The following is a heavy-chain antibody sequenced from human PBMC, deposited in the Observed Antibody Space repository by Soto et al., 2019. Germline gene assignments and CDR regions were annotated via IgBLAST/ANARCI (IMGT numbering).Heavy chain of an antibody. D-gene: IGHD2-15*01. CDR3: ERDCGGGSCYSGFDY. CDR2: IYYSGST. Sequence: TLSLTCTVSGGSISSGGYYWSWIRQHPGKGLEWIGYIYYSGSTYYNPSLKSRVTISVDTSRNQFSLKLSSVTAADTAVYYCERDCGGGSCYSGFDYWGQGTLVTVSS. J-gene: IGHJ4*02. V-gene: IGHV4-31*03. CDR1: GGSISSGGYY.